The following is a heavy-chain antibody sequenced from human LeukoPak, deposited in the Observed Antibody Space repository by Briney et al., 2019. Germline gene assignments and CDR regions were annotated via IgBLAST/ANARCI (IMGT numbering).Heavy chain of an antibody. CDR3: SEEGFILFGEASIPPNHLYLHNGG. D-gene: IGHD3-10*02. CDR1: GFTFSSYA. J-gene: IGHJ6*03. CDR2: ISYDGSNK. Sequence: GGSLRLSCAASGFTFSSYAMHWVRQAPGKGLEWVAVISYDGSNKYYADSVKGRFTTSRDNSKNTLYLQMNSLRAEDTAVYYLSEEGFILFGEASIPPNHLYLHNGGRGKGVTVT. V-gene: IGHV3-30*04.